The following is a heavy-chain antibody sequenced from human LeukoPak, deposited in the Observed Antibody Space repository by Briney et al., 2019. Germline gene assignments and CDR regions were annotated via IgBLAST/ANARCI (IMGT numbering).Heavy chain of an antibody. Sequence: ASVKVSCKDSGYTFTGYYMHWVRQAPGPGLEWMGWINPNSGGTNYAQKFQGRVTMTRDTSISTAYMELSRLRSDDTAVYYCARGVYENNWFDPWGQGTLVSVSS. J-gene: IGHJ5*02. CDR2: INPNSGGT. V-gene: IGHV1-2*02. CDR3: ARGVYENNWFDP. D-gene: IGHD3-3*01. CDR1: GYTFTGYY.